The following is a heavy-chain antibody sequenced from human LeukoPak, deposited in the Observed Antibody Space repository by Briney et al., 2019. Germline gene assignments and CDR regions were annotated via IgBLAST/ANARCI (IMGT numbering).Heavy chain of an antibody. J-gene: IGHJ4*02. V-gene: IGHV3-21*04. D-gene: IGHD3-9*01. Sequence: GESLRLSCAAPGFTFSTYSMNWLRQAPGKGLEWVSSIFSGGTSMYYADSVKGRFTISRDNAKDSLYLQMNSLRAEDTAIYYCAKGLFDWLSDTDYWGQGTLVTVSS. CDR1: GFTFSTYS. CDR2: IFSGGTSM. CDR3: AKGLFDWLSDTDY.